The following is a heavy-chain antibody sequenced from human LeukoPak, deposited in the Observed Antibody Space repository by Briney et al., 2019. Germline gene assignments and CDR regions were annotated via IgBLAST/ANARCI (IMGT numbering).Heavy chain of an antibody. CDR3: AKSWSGYYHYYMDV. D-gene: IGHD3-3*01. V-gene: IGHV3-30*02. CDR2: IGNDGTNR. CDR1: GFSFRTYA. Sequence: GGSLRFPCAASGFSFRTYAMHWVPQAPGKGLEWVASIGNDGTNRNQVDSVKGRFTISRDNSKNTVFLQMDSLRPEDTAIYYCAKSWSGYYHYYMDVWGTGTTVTVSS. J-gene: IGHJ6*03.